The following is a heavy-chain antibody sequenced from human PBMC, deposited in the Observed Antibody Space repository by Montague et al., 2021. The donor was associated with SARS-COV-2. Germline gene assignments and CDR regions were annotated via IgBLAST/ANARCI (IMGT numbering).Heavy chain of an antibody. V-gene: IGHV4-59*01. Sequence: SETLSLTCTVFGGSISSYYWSWIRRPPGKGLEWIGYIYYSGSTNXNPSFKGRVTISVDTSKNQFSLKLSSVTAADTAVYYCARGSGWMGNAFDIWGQGTMVTVSS. CDR2: IYYSGST. D-gene: IGHD6-19*01. CDR3: ARGSGWMGNAFDI. CDR1: GGSISSYY. J-gene: IGHJ3*02.